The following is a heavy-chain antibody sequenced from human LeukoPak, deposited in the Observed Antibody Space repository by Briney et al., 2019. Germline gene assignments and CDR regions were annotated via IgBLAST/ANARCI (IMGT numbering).Heavy chain of an antibody. V-gene: IGHV3-33*01. J-gene: IGHJ4*02. CDR1: GVTFSSYG. D-gene: IGHD3-9*01. CDR2: IWYDGSNK. Sequence: PGGSLRLSCAASGVTFSSYGMHWVRQAPGKGLEWVVVIWYDGSNKYYADSVNGRLTISGDNSKNTLYLQMNSLRAEDTAVYYCARDGPQSYYDILTGYYQGPFDYWGQGALVTVSS. CDR3: ARDGPQSYYDILTGYYQGPFDY.